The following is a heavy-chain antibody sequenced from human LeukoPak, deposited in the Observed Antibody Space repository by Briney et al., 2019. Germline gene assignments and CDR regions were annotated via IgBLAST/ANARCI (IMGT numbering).Heavy chain of an antibody. CDR3: ARGWDYDSGGRPTAYVY. V-gene: IGHV1-69*06. CDR2: IIPIFGTA. D-gene: IGHD3-22*01. CDR1: GGTFSNYA. Sequence: ASVKVSCKASGGTFSNYAINWVRQAPGQGLEWMGGIIPIFGTANYAQKFQGRVTITADKSTSTVYMELNSLKSEDTAVYYCARGWDYDSGGRPTAYVYWGQGTLVTVSS. J-gene: IGHJ4*02.